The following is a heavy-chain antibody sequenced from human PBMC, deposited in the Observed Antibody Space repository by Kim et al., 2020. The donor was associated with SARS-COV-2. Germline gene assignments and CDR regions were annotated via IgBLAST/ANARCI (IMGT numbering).Heavy chain of an antibody. J-gene: IGHJ4*02. CDR3: ARGGGDYVLY. V-gene: IGHV4-59*09. D-gene: IGHD4-17*01. CDR2: ST. Sequence: STTSNPSLKSRVSMSVATSKNQFSLKLSAVTAADTAVYYCARGGGDYVLYWGQGTLVTVSS.